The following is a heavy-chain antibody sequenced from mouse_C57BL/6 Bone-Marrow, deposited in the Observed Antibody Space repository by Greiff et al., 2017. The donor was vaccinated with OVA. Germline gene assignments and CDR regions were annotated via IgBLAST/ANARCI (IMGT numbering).Heavy chain of an antibody. CDR2: IFPGSGST. V-gene: IGHV1-56*01. Sequence: VQLQQSGPELVRPGASVKISCKAPGYTFTSHWMQWVRQRPGQGLEWIGEIFPGSGSTYYNEKFKGKATLTVDTSSSTAYMQLSSLTSEDSAVYCCARSGGSSYVDYCDYGGKDTTHTVSS. J-gene: IGHJ2*01. CDR3: ARSGGSSYVDYCDY. CDR1: GYTFTSHW. D-gene: IGHD1-1*01.